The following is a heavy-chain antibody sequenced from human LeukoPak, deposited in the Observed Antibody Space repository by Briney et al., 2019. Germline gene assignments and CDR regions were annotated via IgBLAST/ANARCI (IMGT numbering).Heavy chain of an antibody. CDR1: GFTFSSYA. J-gene: IGHJ4*02. V-gene: IGHV3-23*01. CDR2: ISGSGGGT. Sequence: GRSLRLSCAASGFTFSSYAMSWVRQAPGKGLEWVSAISGSGGGTDYADSVKGRFTISRDNSNNTLYPQMNSLRAEGKSAYDCAKPPLGVVIMTPLDYWGQGTLVTVSS. D-gene: IGHD3-3*01. CDR3: AKPPLGVVIMTPLDY.